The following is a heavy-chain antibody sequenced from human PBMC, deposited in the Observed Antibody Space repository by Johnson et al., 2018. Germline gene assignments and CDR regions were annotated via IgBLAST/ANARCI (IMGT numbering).Heavy chain of an antibody. V-gene: IGHV1-8*02. CDR2: MNPNSGNT. CDR3: SGRYCSSTSCRMDV. J-gene: IGHJ6*02. Sequence: VQLVESGAEVKKPGASVKVSCKASGYTFTSYYMHWVRQAPGQGLEWMGWMNPNSGNTGYAQKFQGRVTMTRNTSISTAYMELSSLRSEDTAVYYWSGRYCSSTSCRMDVWGQGTTVTVSS. D-gene: IGHD2-2*01. CDR1: GYTFTSYY.